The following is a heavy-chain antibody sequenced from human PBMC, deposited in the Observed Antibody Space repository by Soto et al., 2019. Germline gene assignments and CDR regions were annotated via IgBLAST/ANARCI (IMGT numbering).Heavy chain of an antibody. Sequence: GGSLRLSCAASGFTFSSYAMSWVRQAPGKGLEWVSAISGSGGSTYYADSVKGRFTISRDNSKNTLYLQMNSLRAEDTAVYYCANSQHRYNWNDGMSPWGQGTLVTVSS. J-gene: IGHJ5*02. V-gene: IGHV3-23*01. CDR2: ISGSGGST. CDR3: ANSQHRYNWNDGMSP. D-gene: IGHD1-20*01. CDR1: GFTFSSYA.